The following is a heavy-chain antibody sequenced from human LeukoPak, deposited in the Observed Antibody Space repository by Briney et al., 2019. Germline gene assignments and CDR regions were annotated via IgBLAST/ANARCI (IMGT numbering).Heavy chain of an antibody. V-gene: IGHV4-59*01. Sequence: PSETLSLTCTVSGGSISSYSWSWIREPPGKGLEWIGYIYYIGSTNYNPSLKSRVTISVDTSKNHFSLKLSSVTAADTAVYYCARGFGDGRNYDAFDIWGQGKIITVSS. J-gene: IGHJ3*02. CDR1: GGSISSYS. CDR2: IYYIGST. CDR3: ARGFGDGRNYDAFDI. D-gene: IGHD5-24*01.